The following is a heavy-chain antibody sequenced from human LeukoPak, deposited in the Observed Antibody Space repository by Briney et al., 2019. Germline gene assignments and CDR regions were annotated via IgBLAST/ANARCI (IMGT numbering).Heavy chain of an antibody. D-gene: IGHD5-18*01. CDR1: GGSISSYY. CDR2: IYTSGSN. Sequence: SETLSLTCTVSGGSISSYYWSWIRQPAGKGLEWIGRIYTSGSNNYNPSLKSRVTMSVDTSKNQFSLSLNSVTAADTAVYYCARVGVDTAMVRYAHPYYYYYMDVWGKGTTVTVSS. V-gene: IGHV4-4*07. CDR3: ARVGVDTAMVRYAHPYYYYYMDV. J-gene: IGHJ6*03.